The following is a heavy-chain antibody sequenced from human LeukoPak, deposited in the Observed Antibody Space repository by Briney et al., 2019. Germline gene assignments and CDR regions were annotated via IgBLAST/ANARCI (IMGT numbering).Heavy chain of an antibody. J-gene: IGHJ4*02. V-gene: IGHV3-23*01. Sequence: GGSLRLSCAASGFTFSSFAMSWVRQAPGRGLEWVSAVSASGGSTYYADSVKGRFTISRDNSKNTLYLQMNGLRAEDTAVYYCAKDQYSSGWSEGYFDYWGQGTLVTVSS. D-gene: IGHD6-19*01. CDR3: AKDQYSSGWSEGYFDY. CDR1: GFTFSSFA. CDR2: VSASGGST.